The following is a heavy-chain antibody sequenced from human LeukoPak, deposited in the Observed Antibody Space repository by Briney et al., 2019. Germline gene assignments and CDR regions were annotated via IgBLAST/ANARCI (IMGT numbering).Heavy chain of an antibody. CDR2: ISSSSSYI. V-gene: IGHV3-21*01. Sequence: GRSLRLSCAASGFTFSSYSMNWVRQAPGKGLEWVSSISSSSSYIYYADSVKGRFTISRDNAKNSLYLQMNSLRAEDTAVYYCARDSTYYYDSSGYYPRGQGTLVTVSS. D-gene: IGHD3-22*01. CDR3: ARDSTYYYDSSGYYP. J-gene: IGHJ4*02. CDR1: GFTFSSYS.